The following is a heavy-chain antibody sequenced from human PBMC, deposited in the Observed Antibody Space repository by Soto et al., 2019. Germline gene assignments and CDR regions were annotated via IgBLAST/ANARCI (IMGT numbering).Heavy chain of an antibody. J-gene: IGHJ4*02. Sequence: QVQLVQSGAEVKKPGDSVKVSCKASGSTFPSSTVSWVRQAPGQGLEGMGWINAHNGNTKYAQKFQGRLTMTTDTSTGTGYMELRCLRSDDTAIYFCAIADYGDPDYWGQGTLVTVSS. CDR2: INAHNGNT. V-gene: IGHV1-18*01. D-gene: IGHD4-17*01. CDR1: GSTFPSST. CDR3: AIADYGDPDY.